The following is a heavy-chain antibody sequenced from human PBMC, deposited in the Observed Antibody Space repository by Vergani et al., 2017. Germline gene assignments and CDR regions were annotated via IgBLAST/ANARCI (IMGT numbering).Heavy chain of an antibody. CDR2: MNPLSGNT. Sequence: QVQLVQSGAEVKKPGASVKVSCKASGYTFTSDDINWVRQATGQGLEWMGWMNPLSGNTGYAQNLQGRLTITRDTSVNTAYMELSSLTSEDMAVYYCVRARRTCTYDHCPRYYYDLWGQGTLVTVSS. J-gene: IGHJ4*02. CDR1: GYTFTSDD. CDR3: VRARRTCTYDHCPRYYYDL. V-gene: IGHV1-8*03. D-gene: IGHD2-8*01.